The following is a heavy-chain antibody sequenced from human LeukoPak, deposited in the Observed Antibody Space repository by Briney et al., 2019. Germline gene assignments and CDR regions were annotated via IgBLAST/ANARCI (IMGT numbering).Heavy chain of an antibody. CDR3: ARDLYCSGGSCYRWFDP. CDR1: GYSISSGYY. J-gene: IGHJ5*02. D-gene: IGHD2-15*01. V-gene: IGHV4-38-2*02. CDR2: VYHSGST. Sequence: SETLSLTCTVSGYSISSGYYWGWIRQPPGKGLEWIGSVYHSGSTYYNPSLKSRVTISVDTSKNQFSLKLSSVAAADTAVYYCARDLYCSGGSCYRWFDPWGQGTLVTVSS.